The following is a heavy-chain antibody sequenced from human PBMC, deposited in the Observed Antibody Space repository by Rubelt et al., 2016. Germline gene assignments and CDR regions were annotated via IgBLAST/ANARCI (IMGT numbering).Heavy chain of an antibody. CDR2: ISTSGSTI. J-gene: IGHJ4*02. CDR3: ARRRTGGVYFDS. CDR1: SFS. Sequence: SFSMSWVRQVPGKELEWVSWISTSGSTIFYADSVKGRFTISRDNARDNAKSSLYLQMDSLRADDTAVYYCARRRTGGVYFDSWGQGTLVTVSS. V-gene: IGHV3-48*01. D-gene: IGHD1-14*01.